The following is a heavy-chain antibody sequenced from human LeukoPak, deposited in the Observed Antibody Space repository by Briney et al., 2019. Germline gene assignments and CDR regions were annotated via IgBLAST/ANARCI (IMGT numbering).Heavy chain of an antibody. D-gene: IGHD3-10*01. CDR2: ISGSGGTT. J-gene: IGHJ6*03. CDR1: GFTFSSYD. V-gene: IGHV3-23*01. Sequence: GGSLRLSCAASGFTFSSYDMSWVRQAPGKGPGWVSGISGSGGTTYYADSVKGRFTISRDNSKNTLYLQMNSLRAEDTALYYCARAGFSGSGSYSGVYYYYMDVWGKGTTVTVSS. CDR3: ARAGFSGSGSYSGVYYYYMDV.